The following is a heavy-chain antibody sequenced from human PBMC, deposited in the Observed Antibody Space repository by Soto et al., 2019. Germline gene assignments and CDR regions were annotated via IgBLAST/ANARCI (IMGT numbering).Heavy chain of an antibody. CDR1: VFTFSSYG. V-gene: IGHV3-30*18. Sequence: GGSLRLSCAASVFTFSSYGMHWVRQAPGKGLEWVAVISYDGSNKYYADSVKGRFTISRDNYKNTLYLQMNSLRAEDTAVYYCAKDLVYGDPYYYYGMDVWGQGTTVTVSS. CDR3: AKDLVYGDPYYYYGMDV. D-gene: IGHD4-17*01. J-gene: IGHJ6*02. CDR2: ISYDGSNK.